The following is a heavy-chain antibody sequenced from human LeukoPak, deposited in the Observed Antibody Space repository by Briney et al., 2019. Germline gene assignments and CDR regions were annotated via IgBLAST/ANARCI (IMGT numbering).Heavy chain of an antibody. J-gene: IGHJ4*02. CDR3: ARSMVREIDY. V-gene: IGHV4-39*01. Sequence: ASETLSLTCTVSGASISSTFYYWAWIRQPPGKGLEWIGTVYYSGTTYYNPSLKSRVTMSVDTSKNQFSLKLSSVTAADTAVYYCARSMVREIDYWGQGTLVTVSS. CDR1: GASISSTFYY. D-gene: IGHD3-10*01. CDR2: VYYSGTT.